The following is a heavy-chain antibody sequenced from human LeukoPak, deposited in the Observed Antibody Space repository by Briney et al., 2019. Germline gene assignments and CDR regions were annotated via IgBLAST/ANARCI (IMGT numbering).Heavy chain of an antibody. Sequence: GGSLRLSCAASGFTLGNYWMHWVRHASGKGLVWVSRIQSDGSTTTYADSVKGRFTISRDNAKNTLYLQMNSLRAEDTAVYYCAREAAVPNTVFDYWGQGSLVTVSS. D-gene: IGHD4-17*01. V-gene: IGHV3-74*01. J-gene: IGHJ4*02. CDR2: IQSDGSTT. CDR3: AREAAVPNTVFDY. CDR1: GFTLGNYW.